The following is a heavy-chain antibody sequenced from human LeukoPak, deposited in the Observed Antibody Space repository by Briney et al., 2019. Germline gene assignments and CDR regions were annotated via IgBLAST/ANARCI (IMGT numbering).Heavy chain of an antibody. D-gene: IGHD3-10*01. Sequence: QPGGSLRLSCAASGFTFSSYEMNWVRQAPGKGLEGVSYISSSGSTIYYADFVKGRFTISRDNAKNSLYLQMNSLRAEDTAVYYCARDWSGYYGSGSYPFDYWGQGTLVTVSS. V-gene: IGHV3-48*03. CDR3: ARDWSGYYGSGSYPFDY. CDR1: GFTFSSYE. CDR2: ISSSGSTI. J-gene: IGHJ4*02.